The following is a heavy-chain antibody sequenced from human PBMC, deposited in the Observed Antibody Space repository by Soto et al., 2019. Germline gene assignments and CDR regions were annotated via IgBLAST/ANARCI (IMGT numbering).Heavy chain of an antibody. V-gene: IGHV1-18*01. D-gene: IGHD3-22*01. CDR1: GYTFITYG. Sequence: QVQLVQSGAEVKKPGASVKVSCKASGYTFITYGVSWVRQAPGQGLDWLGWISTYNGNTRYAERLQGRVTMTTDTTTNTAYMERRNLRYDDTAVYYCARGPTDYYDNSANYFLDYWGQGTLVTVSS. CDR3: ARGPTDYYDNSANYFLDY. J-gene: IGHJ4*02. CDR2: ISTYNGNT.